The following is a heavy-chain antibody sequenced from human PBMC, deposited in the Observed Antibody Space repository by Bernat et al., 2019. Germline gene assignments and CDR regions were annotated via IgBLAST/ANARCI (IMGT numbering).Heavy chain of an antibody. CDR2: IGGGGDKT. CDR3: VKVKVESATPNDPHFDY. V-gene: IGHV3-23*01. J-gene: IGHJ4*02. D-gene: IGHD2-15*01. CDR1: GFTFTNYV. Sequence: EVHPLESGGGLVQPGGSLRLSCAASGFTFTNYVMGWVRQAPGKRLEWVSSIGGGGDKTYYADSVKGRFTISRDNSKDTQYLQMNSLRAEDTAVYYCVKVKVESATPNDPHFDYWGQGTLVTVSS.